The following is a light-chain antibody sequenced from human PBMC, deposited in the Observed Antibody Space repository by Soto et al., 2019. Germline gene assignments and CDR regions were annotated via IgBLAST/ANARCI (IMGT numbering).Light chain of an antibody. J-gene: IGKJ3*01. CDR1: QSVSSY. CDR2: DVS. Sequence: EIVLTQSPATLSLSPGERATLSCRASQSVSSYLAWYQQKPGQAPRLLIYDVSNRATGIPARFSGSGSGTDFTLTISILEPEDFAVYYCQQRSNWPPVFTFGPGTKVHIK. CDR3: QQRSNWPPVFT. V-gene: IGKV3-11*01.